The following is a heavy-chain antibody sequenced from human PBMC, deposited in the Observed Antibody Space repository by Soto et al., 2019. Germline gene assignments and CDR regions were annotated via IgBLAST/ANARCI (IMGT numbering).Heavy chain of an antibody. V-gene: IGHV4-34*01. CDR3: ARTQYYDFWSGYYKPTYGMDV. D-gene: IGHD3-3*01. CDR1: GGSFSGYY. J-gene: IGHJ6*02. Sequence: SETLSLTCAVYGGSFSGYYWSWIRQPPGKGLEWIGEINHSGSTNYNPSLKSRVTISVDTSKNQFSLKLSSVTAADTAVYYCARTQYYDFWSGYYKPTYGMDVWGQGTTVTVSS. CDR2: INHSGST.